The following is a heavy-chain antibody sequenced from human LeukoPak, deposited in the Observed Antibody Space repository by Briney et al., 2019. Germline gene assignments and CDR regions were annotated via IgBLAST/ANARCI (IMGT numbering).Heavy chain of an antibody. V-gene: IGHV3-23*01. CDR3: AKVRSPTVVTQLNAFDI. CDR2: ITGSGGNT. CDR1: GLTFSTYG. Sequence: GGSLRLSCAASGLTFSTYGMNWVRQAPGKGLEWVSAITGSGGNTYYADSVKGRFTVSRDNSKNTLFLQMKSLRADDTAVYYCAKVRSPTVVTQLNAFDIWGQGTMVTASS. J-gene: IGHJ3*02. D-gene: IGHD4-23*01.